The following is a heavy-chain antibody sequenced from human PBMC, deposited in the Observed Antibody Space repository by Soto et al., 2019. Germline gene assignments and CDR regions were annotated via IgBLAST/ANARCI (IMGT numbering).Heavy chain of an antibody. CDR3: ARGMAVAANWFDT. D-gene: IGHD6-19*01. V-gene: IGHV3-7*02. J-gene: IGHJ5*02. CDR2: RKQDGSEK. Sequence: EVQLVESGGGLVQPGGSLRLSCAASGFTFTNYWMNWVRQAPGKGLEWVANRKQDGSEKYYVDYVKGRFTISRDNAKNSLYRQMNSLRAEDTAMEYCARGMAVAANWFDTWGQGTLVTVSS. CDR1: GFTFTNYW.